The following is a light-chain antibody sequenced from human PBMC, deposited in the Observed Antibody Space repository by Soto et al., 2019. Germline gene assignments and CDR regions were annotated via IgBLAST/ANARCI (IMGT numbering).Light chain of an antibody. CDR1: QSISSW. J-gene: IGKJ2*01. V-gene: IGKV1-5*03. CDR3: QQYNSYPYT. Sequence: DIQMTQSPSTLSASVGDRVTITCRASQSISSWLAWYQQKPGKAPKVLIYKASSLETGVPSRFSGSGSGTEFTLTIRSLQPDDFATYYCQQYNSYPYTFGQGTKLEIK. CDR2: KAS.